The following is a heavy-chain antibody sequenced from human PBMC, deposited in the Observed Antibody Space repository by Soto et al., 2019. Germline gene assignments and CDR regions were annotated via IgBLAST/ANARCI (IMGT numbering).Heavy chain of an antibody. CDR3: VSSPLYYGMDV. Sequence: PSETLSLTCTVSGGSISSSSYYWGWIRQPPGKGLEWIGSIYYSGSTYYNPSLKSRVTISVDTSKNQFSLKLSSVAAADTAVYYFVSSPLYYGMDVWGQGTTVTVSS. V-gene: IGHV4-39*01. CDR2: IYYSGST. J-gene: IGHJ6*02. CDR1: GGSISSSSYY.